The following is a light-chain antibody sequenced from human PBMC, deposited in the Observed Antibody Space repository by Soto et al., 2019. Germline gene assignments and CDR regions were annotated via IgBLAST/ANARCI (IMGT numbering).Light chain of an antibody. Sequence: DIQMTQSPSSLSASVGDRVTITCRASQTISTYLNWYQQKPGKAPRLLIYDASSLLSGVPSRFSGSGSGTDFTLTIASLQPEDFSTYYCQQSYRWTFGQGTKVEIK. J-gene: IGKJ1*01. CDR1: QTISTY. V-gene: IGKV1-39*01. CDR3: QQSYRWT. CDR2: DAS.